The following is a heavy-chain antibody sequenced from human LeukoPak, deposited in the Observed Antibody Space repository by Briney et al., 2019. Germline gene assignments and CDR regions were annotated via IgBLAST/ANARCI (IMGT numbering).Heavy chain of an antibody. CDR2: INPNSGGT. V-gene: IGHV1-2*02. Sequence: ASVKVSCKASGGTFSSYAISWVRQAPGQGLEWMGWINPNSGGTNYAQKFEGRVTMTRDTSISTAYMELSWLTSDDTAVYYCARVAYYDFVYYGMDVWGQGTTVIVSS. CDR1: GGTFSSYA. D-gene: IGHD3-3*01. J-gene: IGHJ6*02. CDR3: ARVAYYDFVYYGMDV.